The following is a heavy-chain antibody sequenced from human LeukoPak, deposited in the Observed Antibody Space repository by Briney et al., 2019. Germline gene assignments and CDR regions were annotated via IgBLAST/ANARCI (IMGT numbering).Heavy chain of an antibody. D-gene: IGHD2-2*01. CDR3: ARERECSSTTCYDYYYMDV. Sequence: SETLSLTCTVSGGSISSVSYYWSWIRQPAGKGLEWIGRINNSGSTNYSPSLKSRVTMSVDTSKNQFSLKLSSVTAADTAVCYCARERECSSTTCYDYYYMDVWGKGTTVTVSS. CDR2: INNSGST. V-gene: IGHV4-61*02. J-gene: IGHJ6*03. CDR1: GGSISSVSYY.